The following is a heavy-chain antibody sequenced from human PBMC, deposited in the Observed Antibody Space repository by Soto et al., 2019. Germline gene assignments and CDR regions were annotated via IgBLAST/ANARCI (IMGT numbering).Heavy chain of an antibody. Sequence: QVQLQESGPGLVKPSQTLSLTCTVSGGSISSGDYYWGWIRQPPGKGMEWIGYIYYSGSTYYNPSLKSRVTISVDTSKNQFSLKLSSVTAADTAVYYCARTDSSGYYSDYWGQGTLVTVSS. J-gene: IGHJ4*02. D-gene: IGHD3-22*01. CDR1: GGSISSGDYY. CDR2: IYYSGST. V-gene: IGHV4-30-4*01. CDR3: ARTDSSGYYSDY.